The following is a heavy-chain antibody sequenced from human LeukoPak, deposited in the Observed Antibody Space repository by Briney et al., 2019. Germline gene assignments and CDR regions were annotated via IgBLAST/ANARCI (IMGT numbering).Heavy chain of an antibody. CDR3: ARLKGYCSGGSCYYYYGMDV. CDR2: MNPNSGNT. V-gene: IGHV1-8*01. J-gene: IGHJ6*02. CDR1: GYTFTSYD. D-gene: IGHD2-15*01. Sequence: ASVKVSCKASGYTFTSYDINWVRQATGQGLEWMGWMNPNSGNTGYAQKFQGRVTMTRNTSISTAYMELSSLRSEDTAVYYCARLKGYCSGGSCYYYYGMDVWGQGTTVTVSS.